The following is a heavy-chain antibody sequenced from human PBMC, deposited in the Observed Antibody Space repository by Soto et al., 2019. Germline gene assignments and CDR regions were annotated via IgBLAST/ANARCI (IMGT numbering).Heavy chain of an antibody. CDR2: IIPIYASP. CDR1: GGTFGSNA. J-gene: IGHJ4*02. V-gene: IGHV1-69*06. D-gene: IGHD3-9*01. CDR3: AVAVTGSRSPLAH. Sequence: QVQLVQSGAEVKKPGSSVKVSCKASGGTFGSNAISWVRQARGQGLEWMGGIIPIYASPNYAQTFQGRVTVTADKATSTAYLELSRLKFADSAIYYCAVAVTGSRSPLAHWGQGTLVIVSS.